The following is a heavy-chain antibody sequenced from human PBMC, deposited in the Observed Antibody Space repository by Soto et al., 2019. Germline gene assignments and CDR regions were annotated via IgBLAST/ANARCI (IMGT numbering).Heavy chain of an antibody. CDR1: GYTFTSYA. CDR3: ARGLNVYYFDY. D-gene: IGHD3-16*01. CDR2: INAGNGNT. Sequence: ASVKGSCKASGYTFTSYAMHWVRQAPGQRLEWMGWINAGNGNTKYSQKFQGRVTITRDTSASTAYMELSSLRSEDTAVYYCARGLNVYYFDYWGQGTLVTVSS. J-gene: IGHJ4*02. V-gene: IGHV1-3*01.